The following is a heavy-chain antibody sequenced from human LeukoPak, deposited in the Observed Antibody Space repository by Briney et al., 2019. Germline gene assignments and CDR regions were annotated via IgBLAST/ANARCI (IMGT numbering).Heavy chain of an antibody. CDR3: ARASIAAAGVDY. CDR2: ISSSSSYI. V-gene: IGHV3-21*01. Sequence: GGSLRLSCAASGFTFSSYSMNWVRQAPGKGLEWVSSISSSSSYIYYADSVKGRFTISRDNAKNSLYLQMNSLRAVDTAVYYCARASIAAAGVDYWGQGTLVTVSS. J-gene: IGHJ4*02. D-gene: IGHD6-13*01. CDR1: GFTFSSYS.